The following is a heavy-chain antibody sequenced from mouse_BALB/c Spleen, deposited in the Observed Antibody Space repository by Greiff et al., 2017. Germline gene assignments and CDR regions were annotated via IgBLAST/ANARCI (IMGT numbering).Heavy chain of an antibody. CDR3: ARSWSYYAMDY. CDR1: GFNIKDTY. Sequence: VQLQQSGAELVKPGASVKLSCTASGFNIKDTYMHWVKQRPEQGLEWIGRIDPANGNTKYDPKFQGKATITADTSSNTAYLQLSSLTSEDTAVYYCARSWSYYAMDYWGQGTSVTVSS. D-gene: IGHD1-1*02. V-gene: IGHV14-3*02. CDR2: IDPANGNT. J-gene: IGHJ4*01.